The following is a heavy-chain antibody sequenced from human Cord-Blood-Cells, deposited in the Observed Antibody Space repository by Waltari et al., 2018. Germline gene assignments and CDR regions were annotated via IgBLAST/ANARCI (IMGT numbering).Heavy chain of an antibody. J-gene: IGHJ4*02. CDR2: ISYDGSNK. Sequence: PGRSLRLFCAASGFTFSSYAMHWVRQAPGKGLEWVAVISYDGSNKYYADSVKGRFTISRDNSKNTLYLQMNSLRAEDTAVYYCASTMAAAAVYYFDYWGQGTLVTVSS. CDR1: GFTFSSYA. D-gene: IGHD6-13*01. CDR3: ASTMAAAAVYYFDY. V-gene: IGHV3-30-3*01.